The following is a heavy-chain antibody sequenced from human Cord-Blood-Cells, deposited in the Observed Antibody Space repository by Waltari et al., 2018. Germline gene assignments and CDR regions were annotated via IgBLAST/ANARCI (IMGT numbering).Heavy chain of an antibody. D-gene: IGHD4-17*01. J-gene: IGHJ4*02. Sequence: EVQLVESVGGLVQPGGSLRLSRAASGFTLSSYWMSWVRTAPGKGLEWVANIKQDGSEKYYVDSVKGRFTISRDNAKNSLYLQMNSLRAEDTAVYYCARDHDYGDYYFDYWGQGTLVTVSS. CDR2: IKQDGSEK. CDR1: GFTLSSYW. CDR3: ARDHDYGDYYFDY. V-gene: IGHV3-7*01.